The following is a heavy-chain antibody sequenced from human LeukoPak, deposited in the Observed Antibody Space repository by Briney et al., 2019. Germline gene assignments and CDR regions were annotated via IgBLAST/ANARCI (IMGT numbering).Heavy chain of an antibody. CDR1: GLTFNYYS. CDR3: ARDKVRVGVGAFDY. CDR2: ISSDSDTV. Sequence: GGSLRLSCAASGLTFNYYSMNWVRQAPGKGLEWVSYISSDSDTVFYADSVMGRFTISRDNGQNSLYLQMNSLRAEDTAVYFCARDKVRVGVGAFDYWGQGTLVTVSS. J-gene: IGHJ4*02. V-gene: IGHV3-48*01. D-gene: IGHD3-3*01.